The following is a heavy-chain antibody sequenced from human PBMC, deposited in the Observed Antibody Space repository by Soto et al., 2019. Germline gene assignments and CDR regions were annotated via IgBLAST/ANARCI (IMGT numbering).Heavy chain of an antibody. V-gene: IGHV3-74*01. Sequence: GGSLRLSCAASGFTFSSYWMHWVRQAPGKGLVWVSRINSDGSSTSYADSVKGRFTISRDNAKNTLYLQMNSLRAEDTAVYYCARGDLTIFGVVIDYYYGMDVWGQGTTVTVSS. CDR1: GFTFSSYW. CDR2: INSDGSST. J-gene: IGHJ6*02. CDR3: ARGDLTIFGVVIDYYYGMDV. D-gene: IGHD3-3*01.